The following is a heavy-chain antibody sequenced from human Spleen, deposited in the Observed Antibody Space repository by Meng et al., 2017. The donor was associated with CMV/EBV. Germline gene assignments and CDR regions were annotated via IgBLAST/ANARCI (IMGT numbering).Heavy chain of an antibody. J-gene: IGHJ5*02. V-gene: IGHV3-11*01. CDR2: ISSRGRTI. CDR1: GFTFSEYG. Sequence: GESLKISCAGSGFTFSEYGMSWIRQTPGKGLESVSYISSRGRTIYYADSVQGRFTISRDNAKNSLYLQMNSLTAGDTAVYYCARREEDNWNDIPMSWFDPWGQGTLVTVSS. CDR3: ARREEDNWNDIPMSWFDP. D-gene: IGHD1-20*01.